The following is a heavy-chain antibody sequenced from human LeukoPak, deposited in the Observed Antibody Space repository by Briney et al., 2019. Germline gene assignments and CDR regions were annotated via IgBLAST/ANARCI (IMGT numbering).Heavy chain of an antibody. CDR2: ICYSGST. CDR3: ARVRYDYVWGSYRPAFDY. Sequence: PSETLSLTCTVSGGSISSYYWSWIRQPPGKGLEWIGYICYSGSTNYDASLKSRVTISLDTSKNQFSLRLSSVTAADTAVYYCARVRYDYVWGSYRPAFDYWGQGTLVTVSS. J-gene: IGHJ4*02. V-gene: IGHV4-59*01. D-gene: IGHD3-16*02. CDR1: GGSISSYY.